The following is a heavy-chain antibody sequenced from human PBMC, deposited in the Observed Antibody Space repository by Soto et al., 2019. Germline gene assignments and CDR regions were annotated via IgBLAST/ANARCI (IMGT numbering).Heavy chain of an antibody. J-gene: IGHJ6*02. CDR2: INTNTGNP. D-gene: IGHD2-8*01. Sequence: ASVKVSCKAYGYTFTSYAMNWVRQAPGQGFEWMGWINTNTGNPTYAQGFTGRFVFSLDTSVSTAYLQICSLKAEDTAVYYCARGRALGYCTNGVCYTGEDYYYYGMDVWGQGTTVTVSS. V-gene: IGHV7-4-1*01. CDR3: ARGRALGYCTNGVCYTGEDYYYYGMDV. CDR1: GYTFTSYA.